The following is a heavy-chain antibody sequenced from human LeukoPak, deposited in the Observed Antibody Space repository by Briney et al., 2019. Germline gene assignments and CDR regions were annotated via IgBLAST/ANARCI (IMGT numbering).Heavy chain of an antibody. V-gene: IGHV4-34*01. Sequence: SETLSLTCAVYGGSFSGYYWSWIRRPPGKGLEWIGEINHSGSTNYNPSLKSRVTISVDTSKNQFSLKLSSVTAADTAVYYCAREGHDTIFGVVIQYNWFDPWGQGTLVTVSS. CDR1: GGSFSGYY. D-gene: IGHD3-3*01. CDR2: INHSGST. CDR3: AREGHDTIFGVVIQYNWFDP. J-gene: IGHJ5*02.